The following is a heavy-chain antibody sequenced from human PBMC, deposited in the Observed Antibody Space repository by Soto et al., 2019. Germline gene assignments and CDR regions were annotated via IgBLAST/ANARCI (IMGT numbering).Heavy chain of an antibody. CDR3: TADYYQAGRSSRHLPWNSLNYFDY. CDR1: GFTFSNAW. V-gene: IGHV3-15*01. Sequence: GGSLRLSCAASGFTFSNAWMSWVRQAPGKGLEWVGRIKSKTDGGTTDYAAPVKGRFTISRDDSKNTLYLQMNSLKTEDTAVYYCTADYYQAGRSSRHLPWNSLNYFDYWGQGTLVTVSS. CDR2: IKSKTDGGTT. J-gene: IGHJ4*02. D-gene: IGHD1-7*01.